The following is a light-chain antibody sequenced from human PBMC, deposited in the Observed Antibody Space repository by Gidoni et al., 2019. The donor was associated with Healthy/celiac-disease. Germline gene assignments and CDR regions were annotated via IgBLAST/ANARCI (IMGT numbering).Light chain of an antibody. Sequence: QSALTQPPSPSRSPGQAVTISCTGTSSDVGGYNYVSWYQPHPGKAPKLMIYEVSKRPSGVPDRFSGSKSGNTASLTVSGLQAEDEADYYCSSYAGSNNLVFGGGTKLTVL. V-gene: IGLV2-8*01. CDR2: EVS. CDR3: SSYAGSNNLV. J-gene: IGLJ2*01. CDR1: SSDVGGYNY.